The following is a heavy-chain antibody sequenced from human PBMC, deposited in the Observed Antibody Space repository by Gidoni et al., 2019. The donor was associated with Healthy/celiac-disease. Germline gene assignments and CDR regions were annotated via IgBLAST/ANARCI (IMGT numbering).Heavy chain of an antibody. Sequence: QMMLLQSGAERMKPPKALSLPCTDSRAAITTYYWTWLRQPPGKGRERIGYLAYSGGGNYNPSLKSRVTISVDTSKNHFCLKLTSVTAADTAVYYCAREGADNPPCCFDPWGQGTLVTVSS. D-gene: IGHD1-1*01. CDR1: RAAITTYY. CDR2: LAYSGGG. V-gene: IGHV4-59*01. J-gene: IGHJ5*02. CDR3: AREGADNPPCCFDP.